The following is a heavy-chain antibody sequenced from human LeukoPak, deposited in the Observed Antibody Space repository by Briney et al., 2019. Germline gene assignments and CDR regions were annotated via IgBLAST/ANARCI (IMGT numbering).Heavy chain of an antibody. CDR2: IYHSGST. Sequence: SETPSLTLAVSGGSTISGTWGGWVPRPPGMGLGGVGEIYHSGSTNYNPSLKSRVTISVDKSKNQFSLKLSSVTAADTAVYYCARLAGGSWRWQDYWGQGTLVTVSS. V-gene: IGHV4-4*02. D-gene: IGHD3-16*01. J-gene: IGHJ4*02. CDR1: GGSTISGTW. CDR3: ARLAGGSWRWQDY.